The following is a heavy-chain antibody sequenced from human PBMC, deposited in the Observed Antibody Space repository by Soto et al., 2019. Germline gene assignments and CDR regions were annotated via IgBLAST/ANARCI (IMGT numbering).Heavy chain of an antibody. CDR2: IIPIFGTA. D-gene: IGHD6-19*01. CDR3: ARAVARYAFDI. Sequence: RASVKVSCKASGGTFSSYAISWVRQAPGQGLEWMGGIIPIFGTANYAQKFQGRVTIAADESTSTAYMELSSLRSEDTAVYYCARAVARYAFDIWGQGTMVTVSS. V-gene: IGHV1-69*13. J-gene: IGHJ3*02. CDR1: GGTFSSYA.